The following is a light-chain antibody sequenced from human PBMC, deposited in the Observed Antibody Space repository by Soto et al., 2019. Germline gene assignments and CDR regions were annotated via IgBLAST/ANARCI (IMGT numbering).Light chain of an antibody. J-gene: IGLJ2*01. V-gene: IGLV2-11*01. CDR2: DVT. Sequence: QSALTQPRSVSGSPGQSVTISCTGTSIDVGGYNYVSWYQQHPGKAPELMIYDVTKRPSGVPDRFSGSKSGNTASLTISGLQAEDEADYFCCSYAVTSYVVFGGGTKLTVL. CDR3: CSYAVTSYVV. CDR1: SIDVGGYNY.